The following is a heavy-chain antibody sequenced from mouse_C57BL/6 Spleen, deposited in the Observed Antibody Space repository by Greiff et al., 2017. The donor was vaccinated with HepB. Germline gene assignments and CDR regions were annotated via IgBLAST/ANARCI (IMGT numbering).Heavy chain of an antibody. CDR2: IYPGDGDT. D-gene: IGHD2-4*01. Sequence: QVQLQQSGPELVKPGASVKISCKASGYAFSSSWMNWVKQRPGKGLEWIGRIYPGDGDTNYNGKFKGKATLTADKSSSTAYMQLSSLTSEDSAVYFCAREDGTEYDSSYAMDYWGQGTSVTVSS. J-gene: IGHJ4*01. CDR1: GYAFSSSW. V-gene: IGHV1-82*01. CDR3: AREDGTEYDSSYAMDY.